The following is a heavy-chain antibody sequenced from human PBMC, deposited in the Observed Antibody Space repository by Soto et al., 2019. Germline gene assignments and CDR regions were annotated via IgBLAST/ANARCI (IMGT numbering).Heavy chain of an antibody. Sequence: PWRSLRLSCASSGFTFTDSAIHWVRQASGKGLEWVGHIRVKSNNYATTYAASVKDRFTISRDDSKRTAYLRMNSLKIDDTAVYYCTSTYGAFWGQGTLVTVSS. J-gene: IGHJ1*01. CDR1: GFTFTDSA. V-gene: IGHV3-73*01. CDR2: IRVKSNNYAT. CDR3: TSTYGAF. D-gene: IGHD4-17*01.